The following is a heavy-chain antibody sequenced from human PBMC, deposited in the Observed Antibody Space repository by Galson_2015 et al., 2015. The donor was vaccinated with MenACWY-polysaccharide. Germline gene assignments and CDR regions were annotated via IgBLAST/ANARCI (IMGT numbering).Heavy chain of an antibody. CDR1: GFTFSSYA. V-gene: IGHV3-23*01. D-gene: IGHD2-2*02. CDR3: AKVVVACSSTSCYIARTYFDY. J-gene: IGHJ4*02. CDR2: ISGSGGST. Sequence: SLRLSCAASGFTFSSYAMSWVRQAPGKGLEWVSAISGSGGSTYYADPVKGRFTISRDNSKNTLYLQMNSLRAEDTAVYYCAKVVVACSSTSCYIARTYFDYWGQGTLVTVSS.